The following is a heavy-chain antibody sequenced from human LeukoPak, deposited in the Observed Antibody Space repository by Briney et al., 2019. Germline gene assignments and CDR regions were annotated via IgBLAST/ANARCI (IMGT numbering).Heavy chain of an antibody. CDR3: ARVRDDSSGYPLYYYYYMDV. V-gene: IGHV1-69-2*01. D-gene: IGHD3-22*01. CDR1: GYTFTDYY. CDR2: VDPEDGET. Sequence: GASVKISCKVSGYTFTDYYMHWVQQAPGKGLEWMGLVDPEDGETIYAEKFQGRVTITTDESTSTAYMELSSLRSEDTAVYYCARVRDDSSGYPLYYYYYMDVWGKGTTVTVSS. J-gene: IGHJ6*03.